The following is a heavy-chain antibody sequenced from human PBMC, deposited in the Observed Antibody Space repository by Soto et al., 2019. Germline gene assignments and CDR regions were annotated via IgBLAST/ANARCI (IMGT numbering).Heavy chain of an antibody. D-gene: IGHD6-6*01. CDR3: AKDAAEYSSSPWWLFDY. CDR1: GFTFSSYA. V-gene: IGHV3-23*01. Sequence: LRLSCAASGFTFSSYAMSWVRQAPGKGLEWVSAISGSGGSTHYADSVKGRFTISRDNSKNTLYLQMNSLKAEDTAVYYCAKDAAEYSSSPWWLFDYWGQGTLVTVSS. J-gene: IGHJ4*02. CDR2: ISGSGGST.